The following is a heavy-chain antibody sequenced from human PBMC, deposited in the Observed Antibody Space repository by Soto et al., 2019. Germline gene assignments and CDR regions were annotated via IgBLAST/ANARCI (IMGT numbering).Heavy chain of an antibody. CDR1: GGTFSSYA. CDR2: IIPIFGTA. Sequence: QVQLVQSGAEVKKPGSSVKVSCKASGGTFSSYAISWVRQAPGQGLEWMGGIIPIFGTANYAQKFQGRVTITADESTSTDYMELSSLRSEDTAVYYCARTTYGDYGRPGFYYYGMDVWGQGTTVTVSS. V-gene: IGHV1-69*19. D-gene: IGHD4-17*01. CDR3: ARTTYGDYGRPGFYYYGMDV. J-gene: IGHJ6*02.